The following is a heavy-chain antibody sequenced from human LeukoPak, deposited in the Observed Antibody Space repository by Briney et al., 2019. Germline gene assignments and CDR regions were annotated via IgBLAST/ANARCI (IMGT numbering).Heavy chain of an antibody. CDR1: GFTFDDYA. CDR2: ISWNSGSI. CDR3: SRNRGWFNFDY. Sequence: GGSLRLSCAASGFTFDDYAMHWVRQAPGKGLEWVSGISWNSGSIGYVDSVKGRFTISRDNAKNSLSLQMNSLRAEDTALYYCSRNRGWFNFDYWGQGTLVTVSS. J-gene: IGHJ4*02. D-gene: IGHD6-19*01. V-gene: IGHV3-9*01.